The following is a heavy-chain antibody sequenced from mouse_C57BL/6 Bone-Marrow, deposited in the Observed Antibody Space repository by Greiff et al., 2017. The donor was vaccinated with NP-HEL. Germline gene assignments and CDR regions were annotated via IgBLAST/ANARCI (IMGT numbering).Heavy chain of an antibody. D-gene: IGHD2-10*02. Sequence: VQLQQSGPELVKPGASVKISCKASGYAFSSSWMNWVKQRPGKGLEWIGRIYPGAGDTNYNGKFKGKATLTADKSSSTAYMQLSSLTSEDSAVYCCARGYGNYVRYYAMDYWGQGTSVTVSS. CDR1: GYAFSSSW. CDR3: ARGYGNYVRYYAMDY. V-gene: IGHV1-82*01. CDR2: IYPGAGDT. J-gene: IGHJ4*01.